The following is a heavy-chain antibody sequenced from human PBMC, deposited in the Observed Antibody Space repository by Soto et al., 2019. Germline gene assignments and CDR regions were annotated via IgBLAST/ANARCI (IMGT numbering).Heavy chain of an antibody. J-gene: IGHJ4*02. CDR3: ARWSYLDY. D-gene: IGHD3-3*01. Sequence: PGGSLRLSCAASGFSFGSYALSWVRQAPGKGLEWVSTISGSDGKTFYADSVKDRFSISRDTFQSTLYLQMNSLRADDTAMYYCARWSYLDYWGQGTRVTVSS. CDR2: ISGSDGKT. CDR1: GFSFGSYA. V-gene: IGHV3-23*01.